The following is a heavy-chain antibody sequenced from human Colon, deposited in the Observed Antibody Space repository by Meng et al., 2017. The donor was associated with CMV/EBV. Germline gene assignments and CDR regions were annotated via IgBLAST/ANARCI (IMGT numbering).Heavy chain of an antibody. V-gene: IGHV3-7*03. CDR1: GFTFSSYW. CDR3: ASITMTDNFGLDV. Sequence: GESLKISCAASGFTFSSYWMSWVRQAPGKGLEWVANIKQDGSEKYYVDSVKGRFTISRDNTKNTLYLQMNSLRGEDTAVYYCASITMTDNFGLDVWGQGTTVTVSS. D-gene: IGHD3-22*01. J-gene: IGHJ6*02. CDR2: IKQDGSEK.